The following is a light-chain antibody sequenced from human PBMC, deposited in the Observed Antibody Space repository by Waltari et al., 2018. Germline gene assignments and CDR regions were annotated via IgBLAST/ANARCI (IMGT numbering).Light chain of an antibody. CDR2: GAS. CDR3: QQYNSFPLT. Sequence: DIQMTQSRSSLSASVGDRVTITCRASQDISNYLAWFQQKPGKAPKSLIYGASNLQSGVPSKFSGRGSGTDFTLTISSLQPEDSATYYCQQYNSFPLTFGGGTKMEIK. V-gene: IGKV1-16*02. CDR1: QDISNY. J-gene: IGKJ4*01.